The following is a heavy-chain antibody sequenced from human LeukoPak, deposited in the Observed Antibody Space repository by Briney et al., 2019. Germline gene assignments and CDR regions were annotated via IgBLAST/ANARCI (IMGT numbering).Heavy chain of an antibody. J-gene: IGHJ1*01. D-gene: IGHD3-16*01. CDR3: ARRGSLSEPSAEYFPH. CDR1: GYRFTSYW. Sequence: GESLKISCKSSGYRFTSYWIGWVRQMPGKGLEWMGIIYPVDSDTRYSPSFQGQVIISADRSTSTAYLQWSSLKASDTAMYYCARRGSLSEPSAEYFPHWGQGTLVTVSS. CDR2: IYPVDSDT. V-gene: IGHV5-51*01.